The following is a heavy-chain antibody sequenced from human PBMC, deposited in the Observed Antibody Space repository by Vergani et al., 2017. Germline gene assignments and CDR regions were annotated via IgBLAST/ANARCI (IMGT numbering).Heavy chain of an antibody. D-gene: IGHD2-2*01. CDR1: GFTFDSYT. CDR2: ISSGGGDI. CDR3: AKVCGSISCPYRGGTFDV. V-gene: IGHV3-23*01. J-gene: IGHJ3*01. Sequence: EVQLLESGGGVVQPGGSRRLSCAGSGFTFDSYTMAYVRQAPGKGLEWVATISSGGGDIFYADSVKGRFTISRDNSKNTLYLQMTDLRAEDTATYYCAKVCGSISCPYRGGTFDVWVHGTIVTHSS.